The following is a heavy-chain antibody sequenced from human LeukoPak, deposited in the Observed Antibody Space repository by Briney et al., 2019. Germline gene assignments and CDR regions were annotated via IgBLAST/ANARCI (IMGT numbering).Heavy chain of an antibody. Sequence: PGGSLRLSCAASGFTFSTYWMTWVRQAPGKGLEWVANIKQDGSEKYYVDSVKGRFTISRDNAKNSLYLQMNSLRAEDTAVYYCARTRYGSGSPLDWGQGTLVTVPS. D-gene: IGHD3-10*01. J-gene: IGHJ4*02. CDR1: GFTFSTYW. CDR2: IKQDGSEK. CDR3: ARTRYGSGSPLD. V-gene: IGHV3-7*01.